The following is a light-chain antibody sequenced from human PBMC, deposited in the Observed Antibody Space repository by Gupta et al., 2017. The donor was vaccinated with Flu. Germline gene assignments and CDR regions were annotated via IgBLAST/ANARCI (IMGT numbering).Light chain of an antibody. V-gene: IGKV3-15*01. CDR3: QQYYNWWT. CDR1: QNISSR. J-gene: IGKJ1*01. Sequence: EIVMTQSPATLSVSPGERVTLSCRASQNISSRLAWYQQRPGQAPRLLIYGAFIRAAGIPGRFSGNGSGTEFTLTSKSQQSEDFAIYYWQQYYNWWTFGQGTRVEIK. CDR2: GAF.